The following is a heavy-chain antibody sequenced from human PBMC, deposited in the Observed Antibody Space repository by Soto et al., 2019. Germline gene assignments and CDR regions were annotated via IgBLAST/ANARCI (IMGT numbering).Heavy chain of an antibody. CDR3: AKLRSTWDNDY. CDR2: ITGSGTGT. CDR1: GFPFSNYA. D-gene: IGHD1-26*01. J-gene: IGHJ4*02. Sequence: GGSLRLSCAASGFPFSNYAMNWVRQAPGKGLEWVSSITGSGTGTYYADSVEGRFTISRDNSKNTLFLHMNSLRAEDTALYYCAKLRSTWDNDYWGQGTRVTVSS. V-gene: IGHV3-23*01.